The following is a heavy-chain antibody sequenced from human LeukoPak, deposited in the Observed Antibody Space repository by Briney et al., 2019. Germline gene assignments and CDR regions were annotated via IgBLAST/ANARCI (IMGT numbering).Heavy chain of an antibody. V-gene: IGHV3-30*18. CDR1: GFTFSSYG. CDR3: VKRDYDSSGRWTAFDP. Sequence: GGSLRLSCAASGFTFSSYGMHWVRQAPGKGLEWVAVISYDGSNKYYADSVKGRFTISRDNSKNTVYLQMNSLGVEDTAVYYCVKRDYDSSGRWTAFDPWGQGTLVTVSS. D-gene: IGHD3-22*01. J-gene: IGHJ5*02. CDR2: ISYDGSNK.